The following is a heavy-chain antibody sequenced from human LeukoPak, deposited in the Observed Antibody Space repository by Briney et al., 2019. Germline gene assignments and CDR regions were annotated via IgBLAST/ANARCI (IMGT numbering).Heavy chain of an antibody. CDR3: ARHQGEWYDYVWGSYRYFGSVGGPYYFDY. CDR1: GFTFSSYS. V-gene: IGHV3-21*01. CDR2: ISSSSSYI. D-gene: IGHD3-16*02. J-gene: IGHJ4*02. Sequence: GGSLRLSCAASGFTFSSYSMNWVRQAPGKGLEWVSSISSSSSYIKYADSVKGRFTISRDNAKNSLYLQMNSLRAEDTAVYYCARHQGEWYDYVWGSYRYFGSVGGPYYFDYWGQGTLVTVSS.